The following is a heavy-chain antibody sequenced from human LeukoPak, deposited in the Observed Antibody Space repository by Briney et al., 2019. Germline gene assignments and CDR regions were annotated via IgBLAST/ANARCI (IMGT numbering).Heavy chain of an antibody. V-gene: IGHV4-4*09. CDR1: GGSIKSHY. J-gene: IGHJ5*02. CDR2: IYTSGST. Sequence: SETLSLTCSVSGGSIKSHYWSWIRQPPGKGLEWIGYIYTSGSTNYNPSLKSRVTISVDTSKNQFSLKLSSVTAADTAVYYCAREMTTKHNWFDPWGQGTLVTVSS. CDR3: AREMTTKHNWFDP. D-gene: IGHD4-11*01.